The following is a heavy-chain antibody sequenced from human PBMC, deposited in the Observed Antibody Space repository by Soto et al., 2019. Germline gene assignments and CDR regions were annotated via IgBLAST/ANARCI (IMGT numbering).Heavy chain of an antibody. Sequence: SETLALTCTVSGGSISSSSYYGGWIRQPPGKGLEWIGSIYYSGSTYYNPSLKSRVTIYVDTSKNQFSLKLSSVTAADTAVYYCAREAEYNSDSSGYWDWYFDLWGRGNLVT. V-gene: IGHV4-39*02. CDR3: AREAEYNSDSSGYWDWYFDL. CDR2: IYYSGST. CDR1: GGSISSSSYY. J-gene: IGHJ2*01. D-gene: IGHD3-22*01.